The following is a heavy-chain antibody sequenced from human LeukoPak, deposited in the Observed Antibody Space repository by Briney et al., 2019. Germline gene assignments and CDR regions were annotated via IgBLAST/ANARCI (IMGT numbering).Heavy chain of an antibody. D-gene: IGHD6-13*01. V-gene: IGHV1-46*01. CDR3: ARDLSSWDGIYYYYYMDV. CDR1: GYTFTSHY. J-gene: IGHJ6*03. CDR2: INPSGGST. Sequence: GASVKVSCKASGYTFTSHYMHWVRQAPGQGLEWMGIINPSGGSTSYAQKFQGRVTMTRDMSMSTVYMELSSLRSEDTAVYYCARDLSSWDGIYYYYYMDVWGKGTTVTVSS.